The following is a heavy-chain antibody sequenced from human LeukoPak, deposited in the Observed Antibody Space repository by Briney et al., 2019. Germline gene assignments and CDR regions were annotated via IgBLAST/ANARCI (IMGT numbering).Heavy chain of an antibody. J-gene: IGHJ6*03. V-gene: IGHV1-18*01. D-gene: IGHD2-2*01. Sequence: ASVKVSCKASGYTFTSYGISWVRQAPGQGLEWMGWISAYNGNTNYAQKLQGRVTMTTDTSTSTAYMELRSLRSDDTAVYYCARASPLGYCSSTSCPHYYYYMDVWGKGTTVTVSS. CDR1: GYTFTSYG. CDR2: ISAYNGNT. CDR3: ARASPLGYCSSTSCPHYYYYMDV.